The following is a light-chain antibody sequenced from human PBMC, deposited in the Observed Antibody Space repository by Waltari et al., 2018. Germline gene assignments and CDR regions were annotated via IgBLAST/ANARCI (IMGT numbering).Light chain of an antibody. CDR2: DVS. Sequence: EIMLTQSPGPLSLSPGERATLSCRASQIISSALAWYQQKPGQAPRLPIYDVSTRASGIPDRFSGSGSGTDFSLTISRLEPEDFAVYYCQHYVRLPVTFGQGTKLEFK. V-gene: IGKV3-20*01. CDR1: QIISSA. J-gene: IGKJ1*01. CDR3: QHYVRLPVT.